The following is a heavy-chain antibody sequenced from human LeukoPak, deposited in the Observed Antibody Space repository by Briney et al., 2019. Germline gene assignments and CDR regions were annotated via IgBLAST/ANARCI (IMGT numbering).Heavy chain of an antibody. CDR3: ARRDYGAFYGMDV. CDR2: INTSGRTK. Sequence: SGGSLRLSCGASGFIFSSHEMNWVRQAPGEGLEWVSFINTSGRTKYYADSVKGRFTISRDNAQNALYLQMNSLKVEDTAIYYCARRDYGAFYGMDVWGPGTTVTVSS. D-gene: IGHD4-17*01. CDR1: GFIFSSHE. J-gene: IGHJ6*02. V-gene: IGHV3-48*03.